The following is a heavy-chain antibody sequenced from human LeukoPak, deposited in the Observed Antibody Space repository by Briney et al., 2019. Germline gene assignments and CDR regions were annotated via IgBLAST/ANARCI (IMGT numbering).Heavy chain of an antibody. CDR2: SNDSGGT. CDR1: GGSLSGYY. Sequence: SETLSLTCAVYGGSLSGYYWNWIRQPPGKRLEWVGESNDSGGTNYNPSLKSRVTISADKPKNQLSLKLTSATAADTAVYYCARLSVIVGAALEYYYYYMDVWGQGTTVTVSS. V-gene: IGHV4-34*01. CDR3: ARLSVIVGAALEYYYYYMDV. D-gene: IGHD1-26*01. J-gene: IGHJ6*03.